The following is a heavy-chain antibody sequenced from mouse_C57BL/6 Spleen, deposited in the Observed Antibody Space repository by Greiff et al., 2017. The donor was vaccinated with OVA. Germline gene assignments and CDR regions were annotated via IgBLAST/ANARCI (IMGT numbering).Heavy chain of an antibody. CDR3: ARPDYGSSSPYAMDY. CDR2: ISSGGSYT. J-gene: IGHJ4*01. CDR1: GFTFSSYG. V-gene: IGHV5-6*01. Sequence: EVQRVESGGDLVKPGGSLKLSCAASGFTFSSYGMSWVRQTPDKRLEWVATISSGGSYTYYPDSVKGRFTISRDNAKNTLYLQMSSLKSEDTAMYYCARPDYGSSSPYAMDYWGQGTSVTVSS. D-gene: IGHD1-1*01.